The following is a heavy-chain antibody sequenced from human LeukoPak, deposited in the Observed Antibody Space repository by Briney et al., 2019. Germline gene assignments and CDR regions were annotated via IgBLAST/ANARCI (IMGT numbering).Heavy chain of an antibody. V-gene: IGHV7-4-1*02. CDR3: ARGAAAGPKGVYY. J-gene: IGHJ4*02. CDR2: INTNTGNP. CDR1: GFTFTSYA. D-gene: IGHD6-13*01. Sequence: GGSLRLSCAASGFTFTSYAMNWVRQAPGQGLEWMGWINTNTGNPTYAQGFTGRFVFSLDTSVSTAYLQISSLKAEDTAVYYCARGAAAGPKGVYYWGQGTLVTVSS.